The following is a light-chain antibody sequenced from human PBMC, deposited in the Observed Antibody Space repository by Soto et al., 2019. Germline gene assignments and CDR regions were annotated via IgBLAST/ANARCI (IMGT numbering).Light chain of an antibody. V-gene: IGKV3-11*01. CDR1: QSFSRR. Sequence: EVVLTQSPGTLSLSPGGRATLSCRASQSFSRRLAWYQQRPGQSPRLLISGASMRASGVPVRFIGSGSGTDFTLTISSLEPEDSAVYYCQQRHMWPITFGQGTRLEI. J-gene: IGKJ5*01. CDR2: GAS. CDR3: QQRHMWPIT.